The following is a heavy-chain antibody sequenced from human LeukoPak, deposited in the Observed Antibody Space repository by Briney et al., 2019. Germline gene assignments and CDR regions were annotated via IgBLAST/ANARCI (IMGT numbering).Heavy chain of an antibody. CDR3: VRGGCSSTSCYSGRGVYYFDY. J-gene: IGHJ4*02. V-gene: IGHV4-34*01. CDR1: GGSFSGYY. Sequence: SETLSLTCAVYGGSFSGYYWSWIRQPPGKGLEWIGEINHSGSTNYNPSLKSRVTISVDTSKNQFSLKLSSVTAADTAVYYCVRGGCSSTSCYSGRGVYYFDYWGQGTLVTVSS. D-gene: IGHD2-2*01. CDR2: INHSGST.